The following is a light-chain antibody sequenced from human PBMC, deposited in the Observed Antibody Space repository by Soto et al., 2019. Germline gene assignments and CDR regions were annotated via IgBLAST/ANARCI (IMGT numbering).Light chain of an antibody. CDR2: EVS. V-gene: IGLV2-14*01. CDR3: SSYSSGSTLGV. Sequence: QSVLTQPASVSGSPGQSFTIACTGTSSDIGSYKYVSWYQHHPGKVPQLLIYEVSNRPSGVSSRFSASKSGNTASLTISGLQAEDEADYYCSSYSSGSTLGVFGGGTKLTVL. CDR1: SSDIGSYKY. J-gene: IGLJ3*02.